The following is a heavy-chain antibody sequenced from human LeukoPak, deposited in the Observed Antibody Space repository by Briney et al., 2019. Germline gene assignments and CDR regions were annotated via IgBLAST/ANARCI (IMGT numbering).Heavy chain of an antibody. Sequence: GGSLRLSCAASGFTFSSYSMNWVRQAPGKGLEWVSSISSSSSYIYYADSVKGRFTISRDNAKNSLYLQMNSLRAEDTAVYYCARDISLSSGWYNHGCDYWGQGTLVTVSS. CDR3: ARDISLSSGWYNHGCDY. J-gene: IGHJ4*02. D-gene: IGHD6-19*01. V-gene: IGHV3-21*01. CDR1: GFTFSSYS. CDR2: ISSSSSYI.